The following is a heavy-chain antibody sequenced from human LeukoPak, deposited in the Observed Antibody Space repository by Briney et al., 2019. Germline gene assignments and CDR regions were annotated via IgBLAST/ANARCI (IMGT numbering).Heavy chain of an antibody. CDR2: IYYSGST. Sequence: SETLSPTRTVSGGSISSYYWSWIRQPPGKGLEWIGYIYYSGSTNYNPSLKSRVTISVDTSKNQFSLKLSSVTAADTAVYYCARHGPGLWGVADYWGQGTIDTVSP. CDR3: ARHGPGLWGVADY. CDR1: GGSISSYY. J-gene: IGHJ4*02. D-gene: IGHD5-18*01. V-gene: IGHV4-59*08.